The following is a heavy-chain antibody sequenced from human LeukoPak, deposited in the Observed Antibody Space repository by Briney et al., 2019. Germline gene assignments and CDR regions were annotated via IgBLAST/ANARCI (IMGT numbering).Heavy chain of an antibody. D-gene: IGHD3-22*01. Sequence: SETLSLTCTVSGGSISGYYWSWIRRPAGKGLEWIGRVYTSGSTNYNPSLKSRVTMSVDTSKNQFSLKLSSVTAADTAVYYCASESSGYSPDAFDIWGQGAMVTVSS. V-gene: IGHV4-4*07. CDR1: GGSISGYY. CDR3: ASESSGYSPDAFDI. J-gene: IGHJ3*02. CDR2: VYTSGST.